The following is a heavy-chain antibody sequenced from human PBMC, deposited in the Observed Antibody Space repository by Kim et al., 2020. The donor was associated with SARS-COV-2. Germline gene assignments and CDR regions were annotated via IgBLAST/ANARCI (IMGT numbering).Heavy chain of an antibody. CDR3: AREASSSRAFDY. Sequence: SETLSLTCTVSGDSMRNFYWNWIRQPPGKGLEWIGFIYYTGSTTFNPSLKSRVTMSVDTSNNQFSLRLSSVTAADTAVYYCAREASSSRAFDYWGQGTLVNVSS. J-gene: IGHJ4*02. CDR2: IYYTGST. CDR1: GDSMRNFY. V-gene: IGHV4-59*13. D-gene: IGHD2-2*01.